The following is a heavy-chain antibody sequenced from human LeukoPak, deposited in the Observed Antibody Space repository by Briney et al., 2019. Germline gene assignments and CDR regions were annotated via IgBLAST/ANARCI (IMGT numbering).Heavy chain of an antibody. J-gene: IGHJ4*02. V-gene: IGHV3-23*01. Sequence: GGSLRLSCAASGFTFSSYAMSWVRQAPGNGLEWVSAISGSGGSTYYADSVKGRFTISRDNSKNTLYLQMNSLRAEDTAVYYCALNRYSGSAFGYWGQGTLVTVSS. D-gene: IGHD1-26*01. CDR3: ALNRYSGSAFGY. CDR2: ISGSGGST. CDR1: GFTFSSYA.